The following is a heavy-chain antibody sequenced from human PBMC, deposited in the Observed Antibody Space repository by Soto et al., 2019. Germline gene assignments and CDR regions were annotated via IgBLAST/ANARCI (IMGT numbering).Heavy chain of an antibody. D-gene: IGHD2-15*01. Sequence: GGSLRLSCAASGFTFSSYSMNWVRQAPGKGLEWVSSISSSSSYIYYADSVKGRFTISRDNAKNSLYLQMNSLRAEDTAVYYCARTLGYCSGGSCYSGAFDIWGQGTMVTVSS. CDR2: ISSSSSYI. V-gene: IGHV3-21*01. CDR1: GFTFSSYS. CDR3: ARTLGYCSGGSCYSGAFDI. J-gene: IGHJ3*02.